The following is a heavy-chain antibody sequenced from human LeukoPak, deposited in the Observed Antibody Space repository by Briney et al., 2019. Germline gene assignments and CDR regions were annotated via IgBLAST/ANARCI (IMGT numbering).Heavy chain of an antibody. Sequence: SETLSLTCTVSGGSISSYYWSWIRQPPGKGLEWIGYIYYSGSTNYNPSLKSRVTISVDTSKNQFSLKLSSVAAADTAVYYCARVGYSYGLDFDYWGQGTLVTVSS. D-gene: IGHD5-18*01. CDR2: IYYSGST. CDR3: ARVGYSYGLDFDY. J-gene: IGHJ4*02. CDR1: GGSISSYY. V-gene: IGHV4-59*01.